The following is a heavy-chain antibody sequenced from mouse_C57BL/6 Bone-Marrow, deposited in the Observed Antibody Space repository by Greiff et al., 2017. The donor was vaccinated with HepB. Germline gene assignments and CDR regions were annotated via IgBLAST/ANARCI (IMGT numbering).Heavy chain of an antibody. Sequence: VQLQQSGPELVKPGASVKMSCKASGYTFTDYNMHWVKQSHGKSLEWIGYINPNNGGTSYNQKFKGKATLTVNKSSSTAYMELRSLTSEDSAVYYCARGTTVVEYYFDYWGQGTTLTVSS. V-gene: IGHV1-22*01. CDR1: GYTFTDYN. J-gene: IGHJ2*01. CDR3: ARGTTVVEYYFDY. D-gene: IGHD1-1*01. CDR2: INPNNGGT.